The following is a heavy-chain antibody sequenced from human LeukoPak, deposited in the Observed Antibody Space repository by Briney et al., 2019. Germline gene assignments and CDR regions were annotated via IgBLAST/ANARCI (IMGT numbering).Heavy chain of an antibody. V-gene: IGHV4-34*01. J-gene: IGHJ5*02. D-gene: IGHD3-22*01. Sequence: SETLSLTCAVYGGSFSGYYWSWIRQPPGKGLEWIGEINHSGSTNYNPSLKSRVTISVDTSKNQFSLKLSSVTAADTAVHYCARGGYYYRYNWFDPWGQGTLVTVSS. CDR3: ARGGYYYRYNWFDP. CDR2: INHSGST. CDR1: GGSFSGYY.